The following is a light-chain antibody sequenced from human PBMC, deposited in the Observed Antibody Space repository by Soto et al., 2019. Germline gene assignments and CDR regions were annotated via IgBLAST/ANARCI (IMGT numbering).Light chain of an antibody. J-gene: IGKJ5*01. V-gene: IGKV3-15*01. CDR2: DVS. CDR1: QGVTTN. CDR3: QPYNNWPFS. Sequence: DIVITHSTSTLSVSPKKRATVSFRDSQGVTTNCAWYQQKSGQCPSLLIYDVSIRATGSPARFSGTGSETDFTLTIRGLQSDDSAVYICQPYNNWPFSSGQGTRLETK.